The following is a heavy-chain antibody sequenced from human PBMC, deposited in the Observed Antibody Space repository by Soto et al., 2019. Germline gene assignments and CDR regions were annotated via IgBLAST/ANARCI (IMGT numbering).Heavy chain of an antibody. Sequence: SVKVSCKASGGTFSSYAISWVRQAPGQGLEWMGGIIPIFGTANYAQKFQGRVTITADKSTSKAYMELSSLRSEDTAVYYCASGAIAARGRKIFDYWGQGTLVTVSS. D-gene: IGHD6-6*01. J-gene: IGHJ4*02. CDR2: IIPIFGTA. V-gene: IGHV1-69*06. CDR1: GGTFSSYA. CDR3: ASGAIAARGRKIFDY.